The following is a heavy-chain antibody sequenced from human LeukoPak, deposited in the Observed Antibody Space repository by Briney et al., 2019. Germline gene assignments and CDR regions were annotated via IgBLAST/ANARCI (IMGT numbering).Heavy chain of an antibody. CDR3: AKITKATTPNY. CDR2: ITNSGRKT. CDR1: GLTFSNYA. J-gene: IGHJ4*02. D-gene: IGHD4-17*01. V-gene: IGHV3-23*01. Sequence: GGSLRLSCAASGLTFSNYAMNWVRQASGRGLEWVSGITNSGRKTYYADSVKGRFSISRDNSKNTVYLQMSDLRAEDTAVYYCAKITKATTPNYWGQGTLVTVSS.